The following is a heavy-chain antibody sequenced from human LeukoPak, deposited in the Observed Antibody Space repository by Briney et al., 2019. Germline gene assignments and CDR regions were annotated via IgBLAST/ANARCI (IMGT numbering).Heavy chain of an antibody. CDR2: INHSGST. J-gene: IGHJ2*01. D-gene: IGHD6-13*01. Sequence: SETLSLTCAVYGGSFSGYYWSWIRQPPGKGLEWIGEINHSGSTNYNPSLKSRVTISVDTSKNQFSLKLSSVTAADTAVYYCARRLGIARARDWYFDLWGRGTLVTVSS. V-gene: IGHV4-34*01. CDR1: GGSFSGYY. CDR3: ARRLGIARARDWYFDL.